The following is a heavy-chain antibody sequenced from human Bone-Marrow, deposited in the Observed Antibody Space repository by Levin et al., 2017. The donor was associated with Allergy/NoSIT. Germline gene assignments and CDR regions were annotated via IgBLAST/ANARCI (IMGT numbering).Heavy chain of an antibody. Sequence: AAVKVSCKASGGTFSSDAISWVRQAPGQGLEWMGGIIPIFGTANYAQKFQGRVTITADESTSTAYMELSSLRSEDTAVYYCASRTVPAANNWFDPWGQGTLVTVSS. CDR1: GGTFSSDA. V-gene: IGHV1-69*13. J-gene: IGHJ5*02. CDR3: ASRTVPAANNWFDP. CDR2: IIPIFGTA. D-gene: IGHD2-2*01.